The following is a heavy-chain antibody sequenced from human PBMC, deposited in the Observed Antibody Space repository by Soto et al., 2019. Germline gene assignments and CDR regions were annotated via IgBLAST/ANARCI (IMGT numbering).Heavy chain of an antibody. V-gene: IGHV4-59*08. Sequence: QVQLQESGPGLVKPSETLSLTCTVSGGSIGNSYWSCIRQSPGKGLEWIGDIYYSGSSNYNPSLKSRVSISVDTSKNQFSLKLRSVPAADTAVYYCERHSSSWPIFDYWGQGTLVIVSS. J-gene: IGHJ4*02. CDR1: GGSIGNSY. D-gene: IGHD6-13*01. CDR3: ERHSSSWPIFDY. CDR2: IYYSGSS.